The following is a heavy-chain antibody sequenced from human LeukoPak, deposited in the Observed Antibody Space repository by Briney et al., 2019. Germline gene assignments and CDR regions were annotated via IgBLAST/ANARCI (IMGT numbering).Heavy chain of an antibody. D-gene: IGHD6-13*01. V-gene: IGHV3-33*01. CDR3: ARASEDSSSWYGFDY. CDR2: IWYDGSNK. Sequence: GGSLRLSCAASGFTFSSYGMHWVRQAPGKGPEWVAVIWYDGSNKYYADSVKGRFTISRDNSKNTLYLQMNSLRAEDTAVYYCARASEDSSSWYGFDYWGQGTLVTVSS. CDR1: GFTFSSYG. J-gene: IGHJ4*02.